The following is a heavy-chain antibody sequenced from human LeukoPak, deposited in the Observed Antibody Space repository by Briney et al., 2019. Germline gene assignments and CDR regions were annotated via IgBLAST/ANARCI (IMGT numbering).Heavy chain of an antibody. Sequence: SETLSLSCAVYGRSFTGYYWSWIRQPPGKGLEWIGEINHSGSTNYNPSLKSRVTISIDTSKNQFSLKLGSVTAADTAVYYCAKVVTSILAAEGYYFDYWGQGTLVTVSS. CDR3: AKVVTSILAAEGYYFDY. V-gene: IGHV4-34*01. D-gene: IGHD2-21*02. J-gene: IGHJ4*02. CDR2: INHSGST. CDR1: GRSFTGYY.